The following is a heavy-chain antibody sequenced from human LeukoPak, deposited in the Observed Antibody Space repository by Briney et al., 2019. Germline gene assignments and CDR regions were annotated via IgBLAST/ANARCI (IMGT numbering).Heavy chain of an antibody. D-gene: IGHD4-17*01. CDR1: GGSICTYY. Sequence: PSETLSLTCTVSGGSICTYYWSWIRQPPGKGLEWIGYVSYTGNTNYNPALRSRVTISVDTSKNQFSLKLSSVTAADTAVYYCAREDPQTTVPEGMDVWGQGTTVTVSS. CDR2: VSYTGNT. V-gene: IGHV4-59*01. CDR3: AREDPQTTVPEGMDV. J-gene: IGHJ6*02.